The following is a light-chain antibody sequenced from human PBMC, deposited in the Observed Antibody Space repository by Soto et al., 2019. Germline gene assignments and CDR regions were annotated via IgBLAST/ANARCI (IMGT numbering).Light chain of an antibody. CDR2: TVS. V-gene: IGKV1-9*01. CDR3: QQLNNYPIP. CDR1: QGIGNN. J-gene: IGKJ5*01. Sequence: RLSQSVSLVSASVGARFPTTGRASQGIGNNLAWYQGKPGKAPKLLIYTVSTLQSGVPSRFSGSGSGTEFSLTISSLQAEDFATYYCQQLNNYPIPFGQGTRLEIK.